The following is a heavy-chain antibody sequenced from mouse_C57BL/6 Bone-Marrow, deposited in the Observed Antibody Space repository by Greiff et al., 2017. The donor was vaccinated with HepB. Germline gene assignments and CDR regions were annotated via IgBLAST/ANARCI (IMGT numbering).Heavy chain of an antibody. J-gene: IGHJ2*01. CDR3: ARINYYGSSLYYFDY. CDR2: ISSGSSTI. D-gene: IGHD1-1*01. CDR1: GFTFSDYG. Sequence: EVKLQESGGGLVKPGGSLKLSCAASGFTFSDYGMHWVRQAPEKGLEWVAYISSGSSTIYYADTVKGRFTISRDNAKNTLFLQMTSLRSEDTAMYYYARINYYGSSLYYFDYWGQGTTLTVSS. V-gene: IGHV5-17*01.